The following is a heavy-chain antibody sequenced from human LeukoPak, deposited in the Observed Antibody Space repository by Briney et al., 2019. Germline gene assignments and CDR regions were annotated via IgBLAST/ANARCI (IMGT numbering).Heavy chain of an antibody. D-gene: IGHD1-26*01. V-gene: IGHV3-23*01. CDR2: ISGSGGST. J-gene: IGHJ4*02. CDR1: GFTFSSYA. Sequence: QPGGSLRLSCAASGFTFSSYAMSWVRQAPGKGLEWVSAISGSGGSTYYADSVKGRFTISRDNSKNTLYLQMNILRAEDTAVYYCAKGAVISGNYYDRFDYWGQGTLVTVSS. CDR3: AKGAVISGNYYDRFDY.